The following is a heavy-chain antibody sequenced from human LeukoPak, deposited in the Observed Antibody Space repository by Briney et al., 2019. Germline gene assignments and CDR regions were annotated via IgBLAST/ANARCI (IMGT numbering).Heavy chain of an antibody. V-gene: IGHV3-9*01. CDR3: AKRSGDYGDYIDY. CDR1: GFTFDDYA. D-gene: IGHD4-17*01. CDR2: ISWNSASI. Sequence: PGGSLRLSCAASGFTFDDYAMYWVRQAPGKGLEWVSGISWNSASIGQADSVKGRFTISRDNAKNSLYLQMNSLRAEDTAVYYCAKRSGDYGDYIDYWGQGTLVTVSS. J-gene: IGHJ4*02.